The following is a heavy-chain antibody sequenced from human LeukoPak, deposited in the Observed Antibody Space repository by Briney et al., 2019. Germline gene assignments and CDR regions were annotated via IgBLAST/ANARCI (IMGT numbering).Heavy chain of an antibody. CDR2: ISSSSSYI. CDR3: ATGYSSGWYFYFQH. V-gene: IGHV3-21*06. Sequence: GGSLRLSCAASGFTFSSYSMNWVRQAPGKGLEWVSSISSSSSYIYYADSVKGRFTISRDNAKNSLPLRMNSLSAEDTAVYYCATGYSSGWYFYFQHWGQGSLVSVSS. J-gene: IGHJ1*01. CDR1: GFTFSSYS. D-gene: IGHD6-19*01.